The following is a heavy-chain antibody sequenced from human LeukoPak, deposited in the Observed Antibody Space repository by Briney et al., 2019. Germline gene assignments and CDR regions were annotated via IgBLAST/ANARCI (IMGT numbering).Heavy chain of an antibody. D-gene: IGHD5-12*01. CDR3: ARHESDSWRAGHYYYGMDV. CDR2: IYYSGST. Sequence: SETLSLTCTVSGGSISSYYWSWIRQPPGKGLEWIGYIYYSGSTNYNPSLKSRVTISVDTSKNQFSLKLSSVTAADTAVCYCARHESDSWRAGHYYYGMDVWGQGTTVTVSS. J-gene: IGHJ6*02. V-gene: IGHV4-59*08. CDR1: GGSISSYY.